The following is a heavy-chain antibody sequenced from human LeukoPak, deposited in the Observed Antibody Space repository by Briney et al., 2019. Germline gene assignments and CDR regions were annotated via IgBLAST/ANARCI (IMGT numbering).Heavy chain of an antibody. V-gene: IGHV4-59*08. CDR3: ARPVPSRLGWFDP. Sequence: SETLSLTCTVSGGSISSYYWSWIRQPPGRGLEWIGYIYYSGYTNYNPSLKSRVTLSVDTSKNRFSLKLTSVTAADTAVYYCARPVPSRLGWFDPWGQGTLVTVSS. D-gene: IGHD1-1*01. J-gene: IGHJ5*02. CDR2: IYYSGYT. CDR1: GGSISSYY.